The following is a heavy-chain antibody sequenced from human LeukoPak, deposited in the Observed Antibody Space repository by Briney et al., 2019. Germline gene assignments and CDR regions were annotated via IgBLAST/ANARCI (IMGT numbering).Heavy chain of an antibody. V-gene: IGHV4-30-2*01. J-gene: IGHJ4*02. CDR2: IYHSGST. D-gene: IGHD3-22*01. Sequence: SETLSLTCAVSGGSISSGGYSWSWIRQPPGKGLEWIGYIYHSGSTYYNPSLKSRVTISVDRSKNQFSLKLSSVTAADTAVYYCATPFRYDSSGYFYWGQGTLVTVSS. CDR3: ATPFRYDSSGYFY. CDR1: GGSISSGGYS.